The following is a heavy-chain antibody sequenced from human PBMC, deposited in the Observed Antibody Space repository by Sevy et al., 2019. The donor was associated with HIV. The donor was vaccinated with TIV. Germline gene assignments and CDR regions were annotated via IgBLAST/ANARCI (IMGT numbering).Heavy chain of an antibody. CDR1: GYGFTSYW. CDR2: IYPGDSDT. D-gene: IGHD2-15*01. V-gene: IGHV5-51*01. Sequence: GESLKISCKGSGYGFTSYWIGWVRQMPGKGLEWMGTIYPGDSDTRYSPSFQGQVTISADKSISTAYLQWSSLKASDTAMYYCARRRGDCSGGSCDAFDIWGQGTMVTVSS. J-gene: IGHJ3*02. CDR3: ARRRGDCSGGSCDAFDI.